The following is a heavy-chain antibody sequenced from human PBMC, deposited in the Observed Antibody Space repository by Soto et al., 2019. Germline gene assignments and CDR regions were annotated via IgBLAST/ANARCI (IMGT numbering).Heavy chain of an antibody. CDR1: GYSFSNFD. CDR2: IIPIFGTA. Sequence: SVKVSCKASGYSFSNFDINWLRQAPGQGLEWMGGIIPIFGTANYAQKFQGRVTITADESTSTAYMELSSLRSEDTAVYYCARTIAAAGTGVRYNWFDSWGKGTLVTVAS. J-gene: IGHJ5*01. V-gene: IGHV1-69*13. D-gene: IGHD6-13*01. CDR3: ARTIAAAGTGVRYNWFDS.